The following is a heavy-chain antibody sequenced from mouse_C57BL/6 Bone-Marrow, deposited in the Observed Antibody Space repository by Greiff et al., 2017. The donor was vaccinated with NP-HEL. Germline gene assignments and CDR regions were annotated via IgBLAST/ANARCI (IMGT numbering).Heavy chain of an antibody. CDR1: GFSLTSYG. J-gene: IGHJ4*01. V-gene: IGHV2-3*01. Sequence: QVQLKESGPGLVAPSQRLSIPCTVSGFSLTSYGVSWVRQPPGKGLEWLGVIWGDGSTHSHSALISRLSISKDNSKSQVCLELNSLQTDDTATYYCAKPGDYVSYYAMDYWGQGTSVTVSS. CDR3: AKPGDYVSYYAMDY. D-gene: IGHD2-4*01. CDR2: IWGDGST.